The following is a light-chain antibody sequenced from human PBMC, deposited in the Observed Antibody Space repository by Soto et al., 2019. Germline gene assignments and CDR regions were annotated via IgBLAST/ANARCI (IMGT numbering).Light chain of an antibody. CDR1: QNIGSN. Sequence: DIQMTQSPSSLSASVGDRVTITCRSSQNIGSNLNWYQEKPGKAPNLLIYAASSLQSGVPSRFSGSGSGTDFTLSISSLQSEDFATYYCQRANSFPRTFGQGTKVDI. J-gene: IGKJ1*01. V-gene: IGKV1-39*01. CDR3: QRANSFPRT. CDR2: AAS.